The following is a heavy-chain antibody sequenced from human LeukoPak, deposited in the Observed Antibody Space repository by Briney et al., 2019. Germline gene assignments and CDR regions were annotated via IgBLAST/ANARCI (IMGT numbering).Heavy chain of an antibody. CDR3: ARDKRRLLAARPFGAFDI. D-gene: IGHD6-6*01. J-gene: IGHJ3*02. CDR1: GYTFTSYY. Sequence: ASVKVSCKASGYTFTSYYMHWVRQAPGQGLEWMGIINPSGGSTSCAQKFQGRVTMTRDTSTSTVYMELSSLRSEDTAVYYCARDKRRLLAARPFGAFDIWGQGTMVTVSS. V-gene: IGHV1-46*03. CDR2: INPSGGST.